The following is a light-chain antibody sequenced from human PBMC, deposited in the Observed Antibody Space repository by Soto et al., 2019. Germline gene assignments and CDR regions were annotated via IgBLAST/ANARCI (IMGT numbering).Light chain of an antibody. V-gene: IGLV2-14*01. CDR3: SSYTSSSAWV. CDR1: SRDVGGYNY. CDR2: EVS. J-gene: IGLJ3*02. Sequence: QSARTPPASVSGSPGQSITISCTETSRDVGGYNYVSWYQQHPGKFPKLMIYEVSNRPSGVANRFSGYKSGNTASLTISGLQAEDEADYYCSSYTSSSAWVFGGVTKLTVL.